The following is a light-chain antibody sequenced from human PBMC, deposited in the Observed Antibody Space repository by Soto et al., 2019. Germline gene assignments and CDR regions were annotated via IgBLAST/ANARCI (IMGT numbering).Light chain of an antibody. J-gene: IGKJ5*01. CDR2: AAS. CDR1: QGIRNY. CDR3: QRCDDARRIT. Sequence: DIQMPQSPSSLSASLGDTVTITWRASQGIRNYLAWYQQKPGKAPKLLIYAASTLQSGVPSRFSGSGSGTDFTLTIRSLQTEDVATYYCQRCDDARRITFGQGTRLEIK. V-gene: IGKV1-27*01.